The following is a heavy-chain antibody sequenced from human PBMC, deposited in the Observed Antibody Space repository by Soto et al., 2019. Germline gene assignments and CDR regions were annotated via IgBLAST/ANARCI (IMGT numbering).Heavy chain of an antibody. J-gene: IGHJ6*03. CDR2: ISYDGSNK. CDR1: GLTFSSYG. CDR3: AKGDSGYGYYYYYMDV. D-gene: IGHD5-12*01. V-gene: IGHV3-30*18. Sequence: GGSLRLSCAASGLTFSSYGMHWVRQAPGKGLEWVAVISYDGSNKYYADSVKGRFTISRDNSKNTLYLQMNSLRAEDTAVYYCAKGDSGYGYYYYYMDVWGKGTTVTVSS.